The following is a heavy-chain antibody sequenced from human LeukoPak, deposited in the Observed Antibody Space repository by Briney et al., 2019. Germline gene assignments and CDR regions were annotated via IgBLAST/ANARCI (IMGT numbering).Heavy chain of an antibody. Sequence: GRSLRLSCAASGFTFKNYAMHWVRQAPGKGLEWVAVIWFDGSNKYYEDSVKGRFTISRDNSKNTVYLQMDSLRAEDTAVYYCARTQGRFYGSGSYEGFDYWAREPWSPSPQ. V-gene: IGHV3-33*01. CDR1: GFTFKNYA. D-gene: IGHD3-10*01. J-gene: IGHJ4*02. CDR3: ARTQGRFYGSGSYEGFDY. CDR2: IWFDGSNK.